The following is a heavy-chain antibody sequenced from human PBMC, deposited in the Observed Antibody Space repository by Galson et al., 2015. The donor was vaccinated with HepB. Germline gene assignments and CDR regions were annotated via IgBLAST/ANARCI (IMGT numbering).Heavy chain of an antibody. CDR3: ARVDITMIVVVITTYYFDY. D-gene: IGHD3-22*01. Sequence: SLRLSCAASGFTFSSYSMNWVRQAPGKGLEWVSSISSSSSYIYYADSVKGRFTISRDNAKNSLYLQMNSLRAEDTAVYYCARVDITMIVVVITTYYFDYWGQGTLVTVSS. CDR1: GFTFSSYS. CDR2: ISSSSSYI. V-gene: IGHV3-21*01. J-gene: IGHJ4*02.